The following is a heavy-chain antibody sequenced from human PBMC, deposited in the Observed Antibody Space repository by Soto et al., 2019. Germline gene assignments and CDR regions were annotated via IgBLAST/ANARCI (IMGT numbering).Heavy chain of an antibody. CDR3: VRDPKYCSGVSCPY. D-gene: IGHD2-15*01. V-gene: IGHV3-23*01. J-gene: IGHJ4*02. Sequence: GGSLRLSCAASGFNVGIYAMSWVRQAPGKGLEWVSSISNSGGSTFYTDSVKGRFTISRDNSKNTLHLQMNSLRAEDTALYYCVRDPKYCSGVSCPYWGQGTLVTVSS. CDR1: GFNVGIYA. CDR2: ISNSGGST.